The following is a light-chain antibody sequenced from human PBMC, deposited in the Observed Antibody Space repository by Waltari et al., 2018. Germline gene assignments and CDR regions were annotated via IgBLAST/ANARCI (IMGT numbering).Light chain of an antibody. CDR3: MQALHTPLT. J-gene: IGKJ4*01. CDR2: PGS. CDR1: QTLLNSNGYNY. Sequence: DVVMTQSPLFLPVTPGEPASISCRSSQTLLNSNGYNYWDWILQKPGQSPELVNYPGSNRASKVTDKFRGSGSGTNFSMKISRVEAENVSIYYCMQALHTPLTFDEGTKVEIK. V-gene: IGKV2-28*01.